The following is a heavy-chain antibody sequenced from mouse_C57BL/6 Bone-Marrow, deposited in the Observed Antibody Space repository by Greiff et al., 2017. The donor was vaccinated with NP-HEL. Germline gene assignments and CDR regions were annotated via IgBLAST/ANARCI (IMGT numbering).Heavy chain of an antibody. J-gene: IGHJ4*01. CDR1: GYTFTSYW. V-gene: IGHV1-64*01. CDR3: ARSGGDPGIGYYYAMDY. D-gene: IGHD3-2*02. Sequence: QVQLQQPGAELVKPGASVKLSCKASGYTFTSYWMHWVKQRPGQGLEWIGMIHPNSGSTNYNEKFKSKATLTVDKSSSTAYMQLSSLTSEDSAVYYCARSGGDPGIGYYYAMDYWGQGTSVTVSS. CDR2: IHPNSGST.